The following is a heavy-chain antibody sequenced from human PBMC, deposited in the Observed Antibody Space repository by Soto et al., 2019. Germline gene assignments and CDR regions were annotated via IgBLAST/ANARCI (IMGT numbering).Heavy chain of an antibody. CDR1: GGTFDNFI. Sequence: QVQLVQSGAEVKEPGSSVRVSCKASGGTFDNFIMNWVRQTPGQGLEWMGGIVPMLGTPTYAEKFKGRVTISATGSTSTTCKEATSLTSDDTAIYYCARNGPYGPSLSESSGMDVWGQGTTVTVSS. CDR3: ARNGPYGPSLSESSGMDV. CDR2: IVPMLGTP. J-gene: IGHJ6*02. V-gene: IGHV1-69*01. D-gene: IGHD3-10*01.